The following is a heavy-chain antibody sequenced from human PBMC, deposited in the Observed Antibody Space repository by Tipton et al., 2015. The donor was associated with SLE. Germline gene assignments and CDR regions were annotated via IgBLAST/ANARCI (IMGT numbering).Heavy chain of an antibody. Sequence: SLRLSCAASGFAFSTSDMNWVRQAPGKGLEWVSSISISGSTIYYADSVKGRFTISRDNAKNSLYLQMNSLRAEDTAVYYCASDYYDSSGYSPWAFDYWGQGTLVTVPS. CDR2: ISISGSTI. CDR3: ASDYYDSSGYSPWAFDY. J-gene: IGHJ4*02. D-gene: IGHD3-22*01. V-gene: IGHV3-48*03. CDR1: GFAFSTSD.